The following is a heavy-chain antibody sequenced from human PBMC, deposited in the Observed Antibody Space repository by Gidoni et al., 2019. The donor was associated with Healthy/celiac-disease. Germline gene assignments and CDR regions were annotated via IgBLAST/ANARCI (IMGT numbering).Heavy chain of an antibody. CDR3: ARGGRPGEKYYYYNYGMDV. CDR2: ISSSSSTI. V-gene: IGHV3-48*02. CDR1: GFTFSSYS. Sequence: EVQLVESGGGLVQPGGSLRLSCAASGFTFSSYSMNWVRQAPGKGLEWVSYISSSSSTIYYADSVKGRFTISRDNAKNSLYLQMNSLRDEDTAVYYCARGGRPGEKYYYYNYGMDVWGQGTTVTVSS. J-gene: IGHJ6*02.